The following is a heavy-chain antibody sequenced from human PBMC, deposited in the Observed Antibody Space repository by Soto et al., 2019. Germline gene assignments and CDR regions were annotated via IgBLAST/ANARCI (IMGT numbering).Heavy chain of an antibody. CDR3: AREQNTVIPLYSYYGMDV. CDR2: ISSSSSYI. V-gene: IGHV3-21*01. Sequence: EVQLVESGGGLVKPGGSLRLSCAASGFTFSSYSMNWVRQAPGKGLEWVSSISSSSSYIYYADSVKGRFTISRDNAKNSLYQQMNSLRAEDTAVYYCAREQNTVIPLYSYYGMDVWGQGTTVTVS. CDR1: GFTFSSYS. D-gene: IGHD4-17*01. J-gene: IGHJ6*02.